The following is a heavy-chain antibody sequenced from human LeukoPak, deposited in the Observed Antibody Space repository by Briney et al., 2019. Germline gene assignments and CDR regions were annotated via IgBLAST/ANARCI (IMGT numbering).Heavy chain of an antibody. V-gene: IGHV4-59*01. D-gene: IGHD6-19*01. CDR1: GGSISSYY. CDR3: ARFIAVAVTAIFDY. Sequence: SETLSLTCTVSGGSISSYYWSWIRQPPGKGLEWIGYIYYSGSTNYNPSLKSRVTISVDTSKNQFSLKLSSVTAADTAVYYCARFIAVAVTAIFDYWGQGTLVTVSS. J-gene: IGHJ4*02. CDR2: IYYSGST.